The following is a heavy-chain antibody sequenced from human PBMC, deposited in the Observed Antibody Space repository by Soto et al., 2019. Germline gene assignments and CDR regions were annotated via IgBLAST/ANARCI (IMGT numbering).Heavy chain of an antibody. V-gene: IGHV3-11*05. CDR1: RFTFSDYY. CDR2: ISSSSSYT. J-gene: IGHJ4*02. D-gene: IGHD5-12*01. Sequence: QVQLVESGGGLVKPGGSLRLSCAASRFTFSDYYMSWIRQAPGKGLEWVSYISSSSSYTSYADSVKGRFTISRDNAKNSLYLQMNSLRAEDTAVYYCARDHHRYSGYDYVDYWGQGTLVTVSS. CDR3: ARDHHRYSGYDYVDY.